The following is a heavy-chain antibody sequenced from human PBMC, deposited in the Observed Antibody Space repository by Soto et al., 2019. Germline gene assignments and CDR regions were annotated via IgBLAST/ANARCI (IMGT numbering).Heavy chain of an antibody. CDR3: AKDSCSTSCYAESYGMDX. J-gene: IGHJ6*02. CDR2: ISYDGSNK. D-gene: IGHD2-2*01. Sequence: GGSLRLSCAASGFTFSSYGMHWVRQAPGKGLEGVAFISYDGSNKYYADSVKGRFTISRDNSKNTLYLQMNSLRAEDTAVYYCAKDSCSTSCYAESYGMDXWGQGTTVTVS. V-gene: IGHV3-30*18. CDR1: GFTFSSYG.